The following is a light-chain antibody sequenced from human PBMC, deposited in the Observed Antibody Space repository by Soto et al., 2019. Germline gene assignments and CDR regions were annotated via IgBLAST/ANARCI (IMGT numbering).Light chain of an antibody. V-gene: IGKV1-5*03. CDR1: QSINNW. Sequence: DIQMTQSPSTLSASVGDRVTITCRASQSINNWLAWYQQKPGKAPKLLTYKASSLESGVPSRFSGSGSGTEFTLTISSLQPDDFATYYCQQYNSYPWTFGQGTKVDIK. CDR2: KAS. CDR3: QQYNSYPWT. J-gene: IGKJ1*01.